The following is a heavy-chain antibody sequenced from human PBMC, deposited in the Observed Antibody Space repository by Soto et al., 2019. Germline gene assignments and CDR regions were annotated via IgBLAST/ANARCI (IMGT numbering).Heavy chain of an antibody. D-gene: IGHD5-12*01. J-gene: IGHJ6*03. Sequence: SETLSLTCTVSGGSISSYYWSWIRQPPGKGLEWIGYIYYSGSTNYNPSLKSRVTISVDTSKNQFSLKLSSVTAADTAVYYCARGYNGYENYYYYYYMDVWGKGTTVTVSS. CDR1: GGSISSYY. V-gene: IGHV4-59*01. CDR2: IYYSGST. CDR3: ARGYNGYENYYYYYYMDV.